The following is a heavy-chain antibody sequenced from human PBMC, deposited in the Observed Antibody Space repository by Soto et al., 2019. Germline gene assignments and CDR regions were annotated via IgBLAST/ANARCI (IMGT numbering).Heavy chain of an antibody. D-gene: IGHD3-10*01. CDR2: INHSGST. CDR3: ARVRGSGSYYVYYYGMDV. V-gene: IGHV4-34*01. CDR1: GGSFSGYY. J-gene: IGHJ6*02. Sequence: PSETLSLTCAVYGGSFSGYYWSWIRQPPGKGLEWIGEINHSGSTNYNPSLKSRVTISVDTSKNQFSLKLSSVTAADTAVYYCARVRGSGSYYVYYYGMDVWGQGTTVTVSS.